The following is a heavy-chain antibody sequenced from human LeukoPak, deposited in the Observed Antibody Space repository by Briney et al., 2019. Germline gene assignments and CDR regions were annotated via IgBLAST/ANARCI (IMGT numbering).Heavy chain of an antibody. CDR3: ARVSGSGWHFDY. CDR2: ISSGGSSI. D-gene: IGHD6-19*01. Sequence: GGSLRLSCAASGFTFSSYEMNWVRQAPGKGLEWVSYISSGGSSIFYADSVKGRFAISRDNAKSSLYLQMNSLRAEDTAVYYCARVSGSGWHFDYWGQGSLVTVSS. V-gene: IGHV3-48*03. J-gene: IGHJ4*02. CDR1: GFTFSSYE.